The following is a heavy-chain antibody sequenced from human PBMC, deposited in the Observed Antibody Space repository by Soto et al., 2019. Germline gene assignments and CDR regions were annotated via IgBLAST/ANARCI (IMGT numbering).Heavy chain of an antibody. Sequence: SVKVSCKASGGTFSSYTISWVRQAPGQGLEWMGRIIPILGIANYAQKFQGRVTMTEDTSTDTAYMELSSLRSEDTAVYYCASRGYYYYYYYMDVWGKGTTVTVSS. CDR2: IIPILGIA. V-gene: IGHV1-69*02. CDR3: ASRGYYYYYYYMDV. CDR1: GGTFSSYT. D-gene: IGHD3-16*01. J-gene: IGHJ6*03.